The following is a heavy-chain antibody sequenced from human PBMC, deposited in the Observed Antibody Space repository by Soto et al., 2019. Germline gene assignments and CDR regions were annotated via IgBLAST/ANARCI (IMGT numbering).Heavy chain of an antibody. Sequence: WGSLRLSCAASGFTVSDDHMSWVRQAPGKGPEWVSVIYYGGTTYYADSVQGRFTISRDKSKNTLYLQMNDLRADDTAVYYCAREAAGFDIWGQGTMVTVSS. V-gene: IGHV3-53*01. J-gene: IGHJ3*02. CDR3: AREAAGFDI. CDR1: GFTVSDDH. CDR2: IYYGGTT.